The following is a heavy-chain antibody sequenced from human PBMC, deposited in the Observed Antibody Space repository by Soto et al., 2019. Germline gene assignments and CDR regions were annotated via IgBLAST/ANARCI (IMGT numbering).Heavy chain of an antibody. Sequence: QVQLQESGPGLVKPSETLSLTCTVSGDSVSSNSYYWSWIRQPPGKGLEWIGCVYYSGSTNYNPSLKSRVTISVDTSKNQFSLKLRSVTAADTAVYYCARGPDSRKVGYWGQGTLVTVSS. D-gene: IGHD3-22*01. CDR2: VYYSGST. V-gene: IGHV4-61*01. CDR1: GDSVSSNSYY. CDR3: ARGPDSRKVGY. J-gene: IGHJ4*02.